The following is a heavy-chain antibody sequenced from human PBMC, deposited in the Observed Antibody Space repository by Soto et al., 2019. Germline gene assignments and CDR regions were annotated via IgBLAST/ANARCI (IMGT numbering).Heavy chain of an antibody. CDR3: LNIPHY. V-gene: IGHV1-69*02. CDR2: IIPNLGIA. CDR1: GGTFSSYT. J-gene: IGHJ4*02. Sequence: QVQLVQSGAEVKKPGSSVKVSCKASGGTFSSYTITWVRQAPGQGLECMGRIIPNLGIANYAQKFQGRVTLTADTSTSTAYMELSSLRSEDTAVYYCLNIPHYWGQGTLVTVSS.